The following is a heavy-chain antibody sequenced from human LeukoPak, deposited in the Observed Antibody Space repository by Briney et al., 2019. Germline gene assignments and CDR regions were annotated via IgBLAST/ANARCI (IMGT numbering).Heavy chain of an antibody. CDR2: IYYSGST. CDR1: GGSTSSYY. D-gene: IGHD6-13*01. J-gene: IGHJ4*02. Sequence: PSETLSFTCTVSGGSTSSYYWSWIRQPPGKGLEWIGYIYYSGSTNYNPSLKSRVTISVDTSKNQFSLKLSSVTAADTAVYYCASTRRGAAALDYWGQGTLVTVSS. V-gene: IGHV4-59*01. CDR3: ASTRRGAAALDY.